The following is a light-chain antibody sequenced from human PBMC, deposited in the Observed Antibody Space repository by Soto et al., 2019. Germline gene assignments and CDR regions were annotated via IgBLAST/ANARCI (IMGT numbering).Light chain of an antibody. CDR2: EGS. Sequence: QPASVSGSPGQSITISCTGTSSDVGSYNLVSWYQQHPGKAPKLMIYEGSKRPSGVSNRFSGSKSGNTASLTISGLQAEDEADSYCCSYAGSTTPVLFGGGTKLTVL. J-gene: IGLJ2*01. CDR3: CSYAGSTTPVL. V-gene: IGLV2-23*01. CDR1: SSDVGSYNL.